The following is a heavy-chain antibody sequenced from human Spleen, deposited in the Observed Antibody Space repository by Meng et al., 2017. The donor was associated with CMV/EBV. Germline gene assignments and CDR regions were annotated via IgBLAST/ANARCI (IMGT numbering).Heavy chain of an antibody. CDR1: GFTFSNYS. CDR3: ARGITDLWLNYFDY. J-gene: IGHJ4*02. CDR2: ISSRSSTM. Sequence: GGSLRLSCAASGFTFSNYSMNWVRQAPGKGLEWVSYISSRSSTMYSADSVKGRFSISRDNAKNSVYLHMNSLRAEDTAVYYCARGITDLWLNYFDYWGQGTLVTVSS. D-gene: IGHD3-10*01. V-gene: IGHV3-48*04.